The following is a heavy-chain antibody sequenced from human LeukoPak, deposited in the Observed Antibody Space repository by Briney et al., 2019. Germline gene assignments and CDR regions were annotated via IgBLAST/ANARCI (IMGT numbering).Heavy chain of an antibody. V-gene: IGHV4-59*01. Sequence: PSETLSLTCTVSGGSISSYYWSWIRQPPGKGLEWIGYIYYSGSTNYNPSLKSRVTISVDTSKNQFSLKLSSVTAADTAVYYCARRPLCSTSSCYGFDYWGQGTLVTVSS. CDR2: IYYSGST. J-gene: IGHJ4*02. CDR1: GGSISSYY. CDR3: ARRPLCSTSSCYGFDY. D-gene: IGHD2-2*01.